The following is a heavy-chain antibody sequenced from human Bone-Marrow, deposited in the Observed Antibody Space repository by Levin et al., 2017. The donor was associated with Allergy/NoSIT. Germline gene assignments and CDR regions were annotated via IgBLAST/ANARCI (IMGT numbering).Heavy chain of an antibody. CDR3: ARDFPFSAVVVPAAKLGGRWLAPSPAFDI. Sequence: GGSLRLSCAASGFTFSSYEMNWVRQAPGKGLEWVSYISSSGSTIYYADSVKGRFTISRDNAKNSLYLQMNSLRAEDTAVYYCARDFPFSAVVVPAAKLGGRWLAPSPAFDIWGQGTMVTVSS. V-gene: IGHV3-48*03. CDR1: GFTFSSYE. J-gene: IGHJ3*02. D-gene: IGHD2-2*01. CDR2: ISSSGSTI.